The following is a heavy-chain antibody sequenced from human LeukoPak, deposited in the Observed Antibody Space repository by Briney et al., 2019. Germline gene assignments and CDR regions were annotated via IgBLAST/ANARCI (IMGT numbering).Heavy chain of an antibody. CDR2: IYYSGST. V-gene: IGHV4-61*08. J-gene: IGHJ3*02. CDR3: ARVCLFYYDSSGYYGAFDI. D-gene: IGHD3-22*01. Sequence: PSETLSLTCTVSGGSVSSGGYYWSWIRQPPGKGLEWIGYIYYSGSTNYNPSLKSRVTISVDRSQNQFSLKLSSVTAADTAVYHCARVCLFYYDSSGYYGAFDIWGQGTMVTVSS. CDR1: GGSVSSGGYY.